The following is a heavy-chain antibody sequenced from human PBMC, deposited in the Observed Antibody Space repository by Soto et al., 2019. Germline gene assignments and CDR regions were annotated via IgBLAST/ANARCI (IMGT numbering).Heavy chain of an antibody. CDR3: ARDPPDFNSGFDF. V-gene: IGHV6-1*01. CDR2: TYYRSKWIP. J-gene: IGHJ4*02. CDR1: MDSVSNNRAT. D-gene: IGHD1-26*01. Sequence: SETLSLTCAISMDSVSNNRATWNWIRQSPSGGLEWLGRTYYRSKWIPDYAMSVKGRISINPDTSKNLVSLHLNFVTPEDTAVYYCARDPPDFNSGFDFWGQGTPVTVSS.